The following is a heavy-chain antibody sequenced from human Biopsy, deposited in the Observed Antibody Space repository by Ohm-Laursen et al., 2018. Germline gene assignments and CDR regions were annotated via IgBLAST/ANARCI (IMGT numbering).Heavy chain of an antibody. CDR3: VLASFDY. CDR1: GYTFTTYY. J-gene: IGHJ4*02. CDR2: INPGGNST. V-gene: IGHV1-46*01. Sequence: SVKVSCKASGYTFTTYYIHWVRQAPGQGLEWMGIINPGGNSTAYTQNFQGRVTMTWDTSTTTVYTELSSLRSEDTAVYYCVLASFDYWGQGTMVTVPS.